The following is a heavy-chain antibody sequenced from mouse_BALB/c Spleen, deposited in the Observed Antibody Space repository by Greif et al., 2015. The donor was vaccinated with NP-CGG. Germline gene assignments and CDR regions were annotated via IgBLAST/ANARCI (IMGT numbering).Heavy chain of an antibody. D-gene: IGHD4-1*01. J-gene: IGHJ2*01. V-gene: IGHV8-12*01. CDR3: ARTGTYFDY. Sequence: QVTLKVCGPGILQPSQTLSLTCSFSGFSLSTSGMGVSWIRQPSGKGLEWLAHIYWDDDKRYNPSLKSRLTISKDTSSNQVFLKITSVDTADTATYYCARTGTYFDYWGQGTTLTASS. CDR1: GFSLSTSGMG. CDR2: IYWDDDK.